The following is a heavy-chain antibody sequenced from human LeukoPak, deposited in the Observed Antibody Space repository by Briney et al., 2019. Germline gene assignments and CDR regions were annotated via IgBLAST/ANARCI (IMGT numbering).Heavy chain of an antibody. CDR2: ISSSGSTI. V-gene: IGHV3-48*03. CDR3: ASEVVGGWYFLDY. CDR1: GFTFSSYE. Sequence: PGGSLRLSCAASGFTFSSYEMNWVRQAPGKGLEWVSYISSSGSTIYYADSVKGRFTISRDNAKNSLYLQMNSLRAEDTAVYYCASEVVGGWYFLDYGGEGALVTVPS. D-gene: IGHD6-19*01. J-gene: IGHJ4*02.